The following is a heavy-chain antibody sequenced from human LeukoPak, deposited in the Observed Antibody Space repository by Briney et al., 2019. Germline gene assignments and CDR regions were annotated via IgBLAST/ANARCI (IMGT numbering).Heavy chain of an antibody. CDR2: ISYDGSNK. CDR1: GFTFSSYA. J-gene: IGHJ4*02. CDR3: ARGQRITGTGTYDY. D-gene: IGHD1-7*01. V-gene: IGHV3-30-3*01. Sequence: GGSLRLSCAASGFTFSSYAMHWVRQAPGKGLEWVAVISYDGSNKYYADSVKGRFTISRDNSKNTLSLQMNSLRAEDTAVYYCARGQRITGTGTYDYWGQGTLVTVSS.